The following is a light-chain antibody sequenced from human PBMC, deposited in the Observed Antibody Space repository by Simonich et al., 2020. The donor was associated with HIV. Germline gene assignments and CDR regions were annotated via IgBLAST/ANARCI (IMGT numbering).Light chain of an antibody. J-gene: IGKJ2*01. CDR2: GAS. V-gene: IGKV3-20*01. CDR1: QSVSSSY. CDR3: QQYYSTPPS. Sequence: EIVLTQSPGTLSLSPGERATLSCRASQSVSSSYLAWYQQKPGPAPRLLIYGASSRATGRPDRFSGSGSGTDFTLTISSLQPEDFATYYCQQYYSTPPSFGQGTKLEIK.